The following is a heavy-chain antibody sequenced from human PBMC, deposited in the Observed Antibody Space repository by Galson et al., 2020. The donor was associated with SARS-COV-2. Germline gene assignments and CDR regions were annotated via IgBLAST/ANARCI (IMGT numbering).Heavy chain of an antibody. J-gene: IGHJ4*02. V-gene: IGHV4-31*03. CDR1: GGSISSGGYY. Sequence: SETLSLTCTVSGGSISSGGYYWSWIRQHPGKGLEWIGYIYYSGSTYYNPSLKSRVTISVDTSKNQFSLKLSSVTAADTAVYYCARWGLSGHFDYWGQGTLVTVSS. D-gene: IGHD5-12*01. CDR2: IYYSGST. CDR3: ARWGLSGHFDY.